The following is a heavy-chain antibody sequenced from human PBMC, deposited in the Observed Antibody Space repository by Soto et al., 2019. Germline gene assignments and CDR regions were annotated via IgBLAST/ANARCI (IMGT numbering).Heavy chain of an antibody. CDR3: ARQIYHSASGTTFQYYFDT. V-gene: IGHV5-10-1*01. CDR1: GYSFAGYW. J-gene: IGHJ4*02. D-gene: IGHD2-15*01. CDR2: IDPRDSQS. Sequence: PGDSLKISCKGSGYSFAGYWITWVRQMPGKGLEGMGRIDPRDSQSYYSPAFRGHVTIAAAKSITTVFLQWSSLRASDTAMYYCARQIYHSASGTTFQYYFDTWGQGXLFPAYS.